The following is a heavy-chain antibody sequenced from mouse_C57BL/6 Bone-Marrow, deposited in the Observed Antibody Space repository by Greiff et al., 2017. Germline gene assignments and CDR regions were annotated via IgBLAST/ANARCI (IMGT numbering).Heavy chain of an antibody. CDR2: IYPGSGST. CDR1: GYTYTSYW. Sequence: QVQLQQPGAELVKPGASVKMSCKASGYTYTSYWITWVKQRPGQGLEWIGDIYPGSGSTNYNEKFKGKATLTADKSSSTAYMELRSLTSEDSAVYFCARDDYDGVYFDYWGQGTTLTVSS. V-gene: IGHV1-55*01. J-gene: IGHJ2*01. CDR3: ARDDYDGVYFDY. D-gene: IGHD2-4*01.